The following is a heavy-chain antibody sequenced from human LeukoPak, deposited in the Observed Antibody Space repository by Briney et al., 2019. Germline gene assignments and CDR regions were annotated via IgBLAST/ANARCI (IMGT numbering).Heavy chain of an antibody. D-gene: IGHD3-22*01. CDR2: ISSSSRYK. CDR3: ARDFNYDSSGYYHLQSYFDY. V-gene: IGHV3-21*01. CDR1: GFTFSNYN. Sequence: GGSLRLSCAASGFTFSNYNMNWVRQAPGRGLEWVSSISSSSRYKYYADSVKGRFTISRDTAKNSLFLQMNSLRAEDTAVYYCARDFNYDSSGYYHLQSYFDYWGQGTLVTVSS. J-gene: IGHJ4*02.